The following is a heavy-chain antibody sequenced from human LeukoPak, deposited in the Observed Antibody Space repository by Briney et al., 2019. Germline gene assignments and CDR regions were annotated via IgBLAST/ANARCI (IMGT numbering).Heavy chain of an antibody. D-gene: IGHD5-12*01. CDR3: ARVKVRYNGYGTPTFNWFDP. CDR1: GYTFTGYY. CDR2: INPNSGGT. J-gene: IGHJ5*02. Sequence: ASVKVSCKASGYTFTGYYMHWVRQAPGQGLEWMGRINPNSGGTNYAQKFQGRVTMTRDTSISTAYMELSRLRSDDTAVYYCARVKVRYNGYGTPTFNWFDPWGQGTLVTVSS. V-gene: IGHV1-2*06.